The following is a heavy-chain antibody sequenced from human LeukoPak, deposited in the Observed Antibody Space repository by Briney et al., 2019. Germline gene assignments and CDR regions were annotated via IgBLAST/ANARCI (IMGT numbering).Heavy chain of an antibody. Sequence: ASVKVSCKASGYTFTGYYMHWVRQAPGQGLEWMGWINPNSGGTNYAQKFQGWVTMTRDTSISTAYMELSRLRSDDTAVYYCARARGYSGYDYLDYWGQGTLVTVSS. V-gene: IGHV1-2*04. J-gene: IGHJ4*02. CDR2: INPNSGGT. CDR3: ARARGYSGYDYLDY. CDR1: GYTFTGYY. D-gene: IGHD5-12*01.